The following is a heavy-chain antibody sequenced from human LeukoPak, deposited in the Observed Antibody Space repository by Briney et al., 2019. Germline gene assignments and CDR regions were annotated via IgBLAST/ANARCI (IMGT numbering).Heavy chain of an antibody. V-gene: IGHV1-18*01. CDR3: ARDTYYYSSGSQNWFDP. CDR1: GYTFTSYG. J-gene: IGHJ5*02. D-gene: IGHD3-10*01. Sequence: ASVKVSCKASGYTFTSYGISWVRQAPGQGLEWMGWISAYNGNTNYAQKVQGRVTMTTDTSTSTAYMELRSLRSDDTAVYYCARDTYYYSSGSQNWFDPWGQGTLVTVSS. CDR2: ISAYNGNT.